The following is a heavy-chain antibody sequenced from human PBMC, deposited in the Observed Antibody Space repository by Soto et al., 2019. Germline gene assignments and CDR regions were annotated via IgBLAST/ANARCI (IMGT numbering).Heavy chain of an antibody. D-gene: IGHD1-7*01. CDR1: GYTFTSYD. CDR3: AKFRDWNYSNWFDP. Sequence: SVKVSCKASGYTFTSYDINWVRQATGQGLEWMGWMNPNSGNTGYAQKFQGRVTMTRNTSISTAYMELNSLRAEDTAVYYCAKFRDWNYSNWFDPWGQGTLVTVSS. V-gene: IGHV1-8*01. J-gene: IGHJ5*02. CDR2: MNPNSGNT.